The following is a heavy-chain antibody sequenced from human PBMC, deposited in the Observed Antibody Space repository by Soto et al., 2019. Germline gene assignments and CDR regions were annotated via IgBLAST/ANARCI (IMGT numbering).Heavy chain of an antibody. CDR3: AKAAPVHGSGSYFPFDP. V-gene: IGHV3-23*01. D-gene: IGHD3-10*01. J-gene: IGHJ5*02. CDR2: ISRSGGTT. Sequence: GGSLRLSCAASGFTFRNCAMSWVRQAPGKGLEWVSSISRSGGTTYYADSVKGRFTISRDNSKNTLYLQMNSLRAEDTAVYYCAKAAPVHGSGSYFPFDPWGQGTLVTVSS. CDR1: GFTFRNCA.